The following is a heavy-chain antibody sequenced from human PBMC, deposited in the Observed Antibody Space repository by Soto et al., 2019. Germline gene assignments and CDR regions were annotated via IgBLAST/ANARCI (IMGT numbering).Heavy chain of an antibody. CDR2: FNGYNGNT. V-gene: IGHV1-18*01. Sequence: QVQLVQSGAEVKKPGASVKVSCKVSGYTFTSYYISWVRQAPGKGLEWMGWFNGYNGNTNYAQKLQGRVTMTTDTTTSTAYMELRRLRSQDTAFYHWAREGPPSVNWGQGTLFTFSS. D-gene: IGHD2-2*01. CDR3: AREGPPSVN. J-gene: IGHJ4*02. CDR1: GYTFTSYY.